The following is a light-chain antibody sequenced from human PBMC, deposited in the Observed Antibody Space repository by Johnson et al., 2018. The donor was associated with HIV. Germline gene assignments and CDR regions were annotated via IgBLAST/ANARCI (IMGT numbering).Light chain of an antibody. CDR1: SSNIGNNY. CDR2: END. J-gene: IGLJ1*01. CDR3: GTWDSGLGAVYV. Sequence: QSVLTQPPSVSAAPGQKVTISCSGSSSNIGNNYVSWYQQLPGTAPKFFIYENDKRPSGIPDRFSGSKSGTSATLGITGLQTGDEADYYCGTWDSGLGAVYVCGPGTKVTVL. V-gene: IGLV1-51*02.